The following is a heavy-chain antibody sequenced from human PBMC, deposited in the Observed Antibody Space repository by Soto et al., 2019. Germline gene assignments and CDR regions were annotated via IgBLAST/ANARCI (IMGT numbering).Heavy chain of an antibody. D-gene: IGHD1-26*01. J-gene: IGHJ4*01. V-gene: IGHV4-34*01. CDR3: ARGRRVGPLIFDY. Sequence: QVQLQQWGAGLLKPSETLSLTCAVYGGSFSGYYWSWIRQPPGKGLEWIGEINHSGSTNYNPSLKSRVTISVDTFKNQFCLQLSSATAADTAVYYCARGRRVGPLIFDYCVHGTLVTVSS. CDR2: INHSGST. CDR1: GGSFSGYY.